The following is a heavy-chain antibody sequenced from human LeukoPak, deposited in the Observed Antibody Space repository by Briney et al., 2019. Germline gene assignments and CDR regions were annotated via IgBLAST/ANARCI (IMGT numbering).Heavy chain of an antibody. Sequence: GGSLRLSCAASGFTFSTYGMLWVRQTPGKGLEWVTIVSYDGNNKYYADSVKGRFSISRDNSKNTLFLQMNSLRGEDTAVYYCGRAAAAGTSSYCYYMDVWGKGTTVTVSS. V-gene: IGHV3-30*19. CDR1: GFTFSTYG. CDR3: GRAAAAGTSSYCYYMDV. CDR2: VSYDGNNK. J-gene: IGHJ6*03. D-gene: IGHD6-13*01.